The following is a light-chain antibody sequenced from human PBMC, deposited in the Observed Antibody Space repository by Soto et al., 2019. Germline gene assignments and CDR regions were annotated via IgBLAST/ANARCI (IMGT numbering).Light chain of an antibody. Sequence: QPVLTQPASVSGSPAQSITISCTGTSSDIGSNNYVSWFQQRPGKAPTLIIYEVSNRPSGVSTHFSGSKSGNTASLTISGLLPEDEAEYYCSSYTTTTRLFGGGTKLTVL. J-gene: IGLJ3*02. CDR1: SSDIGSNNY. CDR2: EVS. CDR3: SSYTTTTRL. V-gene: IGLV2-14*01.